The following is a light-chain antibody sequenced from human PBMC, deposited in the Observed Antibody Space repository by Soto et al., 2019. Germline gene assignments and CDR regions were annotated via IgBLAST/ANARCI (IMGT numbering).Light chain of an antibody. CDR3: QQYGSQYPWT. CDR1: QSFSSNY. CDR2: GAS. Sequence: EIVLTQSPGTLSLSPGERATLSCRASQSFSSNYLAWYQQKPGQAPRLLIYGASSRATGIPDRFSGSGSGTDFTLTIRRLEPEDFAVYYCQQYGSQYPWTFGQGTKVDIX. V-gene: IGKV3-20*01. J-gene: IGKJ1*01.